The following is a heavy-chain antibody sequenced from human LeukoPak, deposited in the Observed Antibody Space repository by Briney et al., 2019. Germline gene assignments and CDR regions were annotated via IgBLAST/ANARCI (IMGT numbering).Heavy chain of an antibody. V-gene: IGHV1-24*01. CDR2: FDPEDGET. Sequence: ASVNVSCKVSGYTLTELSMHWVRQAPGKGLEWMGGFDPEDGETIYAQKFKGRVTMTEDTSTDTAYMELSRLRSEDTAMYYCATVVYWEVRGVRRFQINYFDYWGHGTLVTVSS. CDR3: ATVVYWEVRGVRRFQINYFDY. D-gene: IGHD3-10*01. CDR1: GYTLTELS. J-gene: IGHJ4*01.